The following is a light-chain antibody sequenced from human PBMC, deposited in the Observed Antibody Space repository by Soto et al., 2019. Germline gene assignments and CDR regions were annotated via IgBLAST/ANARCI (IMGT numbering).Light chain of an antibody. Sequence: QAVVTQPPSTSGTPGQRVTISCSGSSSNIGNNFVFWYQHLPGTAPKLLIYSHNQRPSGVPDRFSGSTSGTSASLAISGLRSEDEADYYCAAWDDSLSGVVFGGGTKVTVL. J-gene: IGLJ2*01. CDR1: SSNIGNNF. CDR3: AAWDDSLSGVV. CDR2: SHN. V-gene: IGLV1-47*02.